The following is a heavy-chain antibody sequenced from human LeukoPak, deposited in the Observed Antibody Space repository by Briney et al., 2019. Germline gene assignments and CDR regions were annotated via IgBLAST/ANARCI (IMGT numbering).Heavy chain of an antibody. CDR2: IYTSVST. CDR3: ARDADSSGYYFSI. V-gene: IGHV4-4*07. D-gene: IGHD3-22*01. CDR1: GGSISSYY. J-gene: IGHJ4*02. Sequence: SETLSLTCTVSGGSISSYYWSWIRQPAGKGLEWIGRIYTSVSTNYNPSLKSRVTMSVDTSKNQFSLKLSSVAAADTAVYYGARDADSSGYYFSIWGQGTLVTVSS.